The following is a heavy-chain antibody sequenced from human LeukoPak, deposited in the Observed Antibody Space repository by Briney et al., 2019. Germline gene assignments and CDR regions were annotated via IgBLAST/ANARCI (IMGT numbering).Heavy chain of an antibody. D-gene: IGHD3-3*01. V-gene: IGHV4-39*07. J-gene: IGHJ4*02. CDR2: TYYSGST. Sequence: SSETLSLTCTVSGGSISSSSYYWGWIRQPPGKGLEWIGSTYYSGSTNYNPSLKSRVTISVDTSKNQFSLKLSSVTAADTAVYYCAIHFGKYYFDYWGQGTLVTVSS. CDR3: AIHFGKYYFDY. CDR1: GGSISSSSYY.